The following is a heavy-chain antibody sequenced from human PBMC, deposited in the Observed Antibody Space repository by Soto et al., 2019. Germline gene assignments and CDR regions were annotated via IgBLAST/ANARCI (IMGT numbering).Heavy chain of an antibody. CDR3: ARAVAGLLSMDV. CDR2: INHSGST. CDR1: GGSFSGYY. V-gene: IGHV4-34*01. J-gene: IGHJ6*02. Sequence: QVQLQQWGAGLLKPSETLSLTCAVYGGSFSGYYWSWIRQPPGTGLEWIGEINHSGSTNYNPSLKSRVTISVDTSKNQFSLKLSSVTAADTAVYYCARAVAGLLSMDVWGQGTTVTVSS. D-gene: IGHD6-19*01.